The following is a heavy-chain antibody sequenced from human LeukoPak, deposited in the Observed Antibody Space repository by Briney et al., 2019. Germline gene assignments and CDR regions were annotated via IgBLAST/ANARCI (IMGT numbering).Heavy chain of an antibody. Sequence: SSETVSLTCAVYGGSFSGYYCSWIRQPPGQGLEWIGEINHCGSTNYNPSLKSRVTISVDTSKNQFSLKLSSVTAADTAVYYCARGRPIVVVPAAIRHYYYYGMDVWGQGTTVTVSS. J-gene: IGHJ6*02. V-gene: IGHV4-34*01. CDR3: ARGRPIVVVPAAIRHYYYYGMDV. CDR1: GGSFSGYY. CDR2: INHCGST. D-gene: IGHD2-2*02.